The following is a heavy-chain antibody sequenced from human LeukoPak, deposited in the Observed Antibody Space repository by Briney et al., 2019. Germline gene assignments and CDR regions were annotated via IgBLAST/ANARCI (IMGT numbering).Heavy chain of an antibody. Sequence: PGGSLRLSCAASGFTVSSYYMSWVRQAPGKGLEWVSVIYVGGSTYYADSVRGRFTIPRDISKNTLYLQMNSLRAEDTAAYYCARGDGYNYWEYWGQGTLVTVSS. CDR2: IYVGGST. D-gene: IGHD5-24*01. J-gene: IGHJ4*02. CDR3: ARGDGYNYWEY. V-gene: IGHV3-53*01. CDR1: GFTVSSYY.